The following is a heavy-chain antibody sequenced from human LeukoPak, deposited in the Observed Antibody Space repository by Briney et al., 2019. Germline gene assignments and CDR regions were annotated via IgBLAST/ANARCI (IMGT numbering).Heavy chain of an antibody. D-gene: IGHD6-6*01. V-gene: IGHV1-46*01. Sequence: GASVKVSCKASGYTFTTYHMHWVRQAPGQGLEWMGTIYPSGGSTTYAQKFQGRVTMTRETSTSTVYMEVNSLRSEDTAMYYCARGGPLQYSTSCSDYWGQGTLVTVSS. J-gene: IGHJ4*02. CDR1: GYTFTTYH. CDR2: IYPSGGST. CDR3: ARGGPLQYSTSCSDY.